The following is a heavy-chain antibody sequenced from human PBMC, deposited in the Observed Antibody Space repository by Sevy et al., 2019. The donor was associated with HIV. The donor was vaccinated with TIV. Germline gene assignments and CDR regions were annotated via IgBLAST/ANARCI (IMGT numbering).Heavy chain of an antibody. Sequence: GESLKISCKGSGYSFTSYWIGWVRQMPGKGLEWRGIIYPGDSDTRHSPSFQGQVTISADKSINTAYLQWSSLKASDTVTYYCARQDPTYYYGMDVWGQGTTVTVSS. CDR3: ARQDPTYYYGMDV. D-gene: IGHD1-1*01. CDR2: IYPGDSDT. CDR1: GYSFTSYW. V-gene: IGHV5-51*01. J-gene: IGHJ6*02.